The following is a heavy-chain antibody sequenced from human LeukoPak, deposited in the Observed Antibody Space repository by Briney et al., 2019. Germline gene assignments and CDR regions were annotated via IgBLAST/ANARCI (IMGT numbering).Heavy chain of an antibody. D-gene: IGHD2-2*01. CDR2: FGGSGGST. CDR1: GFTLSSFA. V-gene: IGHV3-23*01. CDR3: AKGASGVVVPAALDY. J-gene: IGHJ4*02. Sequence: GGSLRLSCAASGFTLSSFAMTWVRQAPGKGLEWFSAFGGSGGSTYYADSGKGRFTISRDNSKNTLYLQMNSLRAEDTAVYYCAKGASGVVVPAALDYWGQGTLVTVSS.